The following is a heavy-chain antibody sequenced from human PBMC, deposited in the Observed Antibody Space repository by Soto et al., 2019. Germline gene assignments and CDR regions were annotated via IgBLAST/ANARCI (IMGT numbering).Heavy chain of an antibody. CDR1: VYTFTTYE. V-gene: IGHV1-8*01. CDR2: MNPNSGNT. J-gene: IGHJ6*03. Sequence: ASLKGSRKASVYTFTTYEINRVRQATGQRLERKGWMNPNSGNTGYAQKFQGRVTMTRNTSISTAYMELSSLRSEDTAVYYCARGNHFDWLFQYYYYYYMDVWGKGTTVTVSS. CDR3: ARGNHFDWLFQYYYYYYMDV. D-gene: IGHD3-9*01.